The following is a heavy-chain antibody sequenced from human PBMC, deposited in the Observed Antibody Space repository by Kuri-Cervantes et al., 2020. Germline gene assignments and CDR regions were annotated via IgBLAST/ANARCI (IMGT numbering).Heavy chain of an antibody. CDR3: AGSSWSHDAFDI. Sequence: GESLKISCAASGFTFSNYAMSWVRQAPGKGLEWVSGISGSGGSTYYTDSVKGRFTISRDNAKNSLYLQMNSLRAEDTAVYYCAGSSWSHDAFDIWGQGTMVTVSS. CDR2: ISGSGGST. V-gene: IGHV3-23*01. CDR1: GFTFSNYA. J-gene: IGHJ3*02. D-gene: IGHD6-13*01.